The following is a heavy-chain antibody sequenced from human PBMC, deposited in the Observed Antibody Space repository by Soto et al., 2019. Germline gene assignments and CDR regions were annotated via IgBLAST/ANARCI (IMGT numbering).Heavy chain of an antibody. J-gene: IGHJ1*01. CDR2: IDWGDDK. D-gene: IGHD6-13*01. CDR1: GFSLTTSGVC. Sequence: SGPTLVNPTQTLTLTCTFSGFSLTTSGVCVSWIRQPPGKALEWLALIDWGDDKYYTTSLKTRLSISKDTSKKQVVLTMTNMEPVDTATYYCAQTPRYSSTWGFFQHWGRGTLLTVSS. CDR3: AQTPRYSSTWGFFQH. V-gene: IGHV2-70*13.